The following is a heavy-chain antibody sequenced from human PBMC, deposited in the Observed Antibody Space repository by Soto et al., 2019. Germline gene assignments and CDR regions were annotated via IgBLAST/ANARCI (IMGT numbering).Heavy chain of an antibody. V-gene: IGHV3-15*01. Sequence: EVQLVESGGGLVKPGGSLRLSCEASGFSFNNAWMSWIRQAPGKGLEWVGRIKSKIDGGTTDYAAPVKGRFTISRDNSKNTLYLQMNSLRAEDTAVYYCARGESGYDLYYYGMDVWGQGTTVTVSS. J-gene: IGHJ6*02. D-gene: IGHD5-12*01. CDR2: IKSKIDGGTT. CDR1: GFSFNNAW. CDR3: ARGESGYDLYYYGMDV.